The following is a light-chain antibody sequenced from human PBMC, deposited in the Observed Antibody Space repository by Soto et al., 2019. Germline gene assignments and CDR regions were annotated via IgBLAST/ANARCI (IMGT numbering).Light chain of an antibody. CDR3: QQRSDWPPT. CDR1: QSVGSSY. Sequence: EIVLTQSPGTLSLSPGERATLSCRASQSVGSSYLAWYQQKPGQAPRILIYDASKRATGIPARFSGSGSGTDFTLTISRLEPEDFSVYFCQQRSDWPPTFGQGTRLEIK. V-gene: IGKV3D-20*02. CDR2: DAS. J-gene: IGKJ5*01.